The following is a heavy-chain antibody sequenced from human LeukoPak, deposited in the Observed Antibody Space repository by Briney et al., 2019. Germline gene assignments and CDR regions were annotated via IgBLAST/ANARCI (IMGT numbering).Heavy chain of an antibody. CDR1: GFTFSSYA. Sequence: GGSLRLSCAASGFTFSSYAMYWVRQAPGKGLNWVVFISNDGNNKYYADSVKGRFTISRDNSKSTLYLQMDSLRVEDTAVYYCLRDVIRRGQGIAVTVSS. J-gene: IGHJ4*02. CDR3: LRDVIR. V-gene: IGHV3-30*03. CDR2: ISNDGNNK.